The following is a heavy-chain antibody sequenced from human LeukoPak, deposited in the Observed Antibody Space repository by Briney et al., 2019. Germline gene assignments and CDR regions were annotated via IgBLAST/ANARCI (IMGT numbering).Heavy chain of an antibody. V-gene: IGHV3-23*01. Sequence: PGGSLRLSCAASGFTFSSYGMSWVRQAPAKGLEWVSAISGSGDSTYYADSVKGRFTISRDNSKNTLYLQMNSLRAEDTAVYYCAKDQADCSSSSCYERGFDYWGQGTLVTVSS. CDR1: GFTFSSYG. CDR3: AKDQADCSSSSCYERGFDY. D-gene: IGHD2-2*01. CDR2: ISGSGDST. J-gene: IGHJ4*02.